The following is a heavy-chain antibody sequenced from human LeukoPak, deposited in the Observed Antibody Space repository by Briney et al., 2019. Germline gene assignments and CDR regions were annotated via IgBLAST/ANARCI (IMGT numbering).Heavy chain of an antibody. CDR2: IYTSGST. J-gene: IGHJ4*02. CDR3: ARGRRAAAGSVDY. D-gene: IGHD6-13*01. V-gene: IGHV4-61*02. Sequence: PSQTLSPTCTVSGGSISSGSYYWSWIRQPAGKGRQWIGRIYTSGSTNYNPSLKSRVTISVDTSKNQFSLKLSSVTAADTAVYYCARGRRAAAGSVDYWGQGTLVTVSS. CDR1: GGSISSGSYY.